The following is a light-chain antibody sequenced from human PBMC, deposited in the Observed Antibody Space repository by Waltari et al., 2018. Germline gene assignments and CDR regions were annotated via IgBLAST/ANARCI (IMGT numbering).Light chain of an antibody. Sequence: TQCTCSRTASVGTRVNITCQASKDISTCLIWYQQKPGKAPKLLIYDASNWVTGIPSRFSGSVSGTEFTFTISGLQPEDMATYYCHQYDNLPPTFGPGTKVDIK. V-gene: IGKV1-33*01. CDR3: HQYDNLPPT. CDR2: DAS. CDR1: KDISTC. J-gene: IGKJ3*01.